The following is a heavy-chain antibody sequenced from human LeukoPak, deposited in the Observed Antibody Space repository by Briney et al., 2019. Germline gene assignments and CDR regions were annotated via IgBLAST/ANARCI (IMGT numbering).Heavy chain of an antibody. J-gene: IGHJ4*02. Sequence: PSETLSLTCTVPGGSMEIDYWNWIRQPAGKGLEWIGRIYNSGSANYSPSLKSRVTMSIDTSKSRISLQLTSVTAADTAVYYCARRAAYSSSWSSFDYWGQGTLVTVSS. D-gene: IGHD6-13*01. CDR2: IYNSGSA. CDR3: ARRAAYSSSWSSFDY. V-gene: IGHV4-4*07. CDR1: GGSMEIDY.